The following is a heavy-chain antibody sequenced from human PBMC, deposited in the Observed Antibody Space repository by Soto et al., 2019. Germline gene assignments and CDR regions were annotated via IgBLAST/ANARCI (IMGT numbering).Heavy chain of an antibody. CDR1: AGSISSYY. J-gene: IGHJ4*02. CDR2: IYYSGST. D-gene: IGHD6-19*01. Sequence: SETLSLTCTVSAGSISSYYWSWIRQPPGKGLEWVGYIYYSGSTNYNPSLKSRVTISVDTSKNQFSLKLSSVTAADTAVYYCARYHSSGFYGDYWGQGTLVPVSS. CDR3: ARYHSSGFYGDY. V-gene: IGHV4-59*08.